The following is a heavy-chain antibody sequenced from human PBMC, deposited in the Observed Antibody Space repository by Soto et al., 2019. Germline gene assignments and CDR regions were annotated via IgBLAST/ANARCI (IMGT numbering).Heavy chain of an antibody. V-gene: IGHV1-69*12. CDR2: IIPVFGAA. CDR3: ARGAATKTLVLRYDALEI. CDR1: GATLDTFINYG. J-gene: IGHJ3*02. D-gene: IGHD5-12*01. Sequence: QVQLVQSGAAVKKPGSSVRVSCKASGATLDTFINYGITWVRQAPGQGLEWMGGIIPVFGAANHAQKFQGRVPISADESTRTSKMDRSSLRSDDTAVYYCARGAATKTLVLRYDALEIWGQGTMVTVSS.